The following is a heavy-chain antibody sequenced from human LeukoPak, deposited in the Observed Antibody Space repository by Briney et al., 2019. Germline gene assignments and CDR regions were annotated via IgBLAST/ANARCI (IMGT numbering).Heavy chain of an antibody. V-gene: IGHV3-74*01. CDR1: GFTFSEAW. D-gene: IGHD3-10*01. CDR2: INNDGSTT. CDR3: ARVSGPGMNEYFHL. J-gene: IGHJ1*01. Sequence: GGSLRLSCAASGFTFSEAWMHWVLQAPGKGLVWVSRINNDGSTTRYADSVKGRFATSRDNAKNTLYLQMNSLRAEDAALYYCARVSGPGMNEYFHLWGQGTLVTVSS.